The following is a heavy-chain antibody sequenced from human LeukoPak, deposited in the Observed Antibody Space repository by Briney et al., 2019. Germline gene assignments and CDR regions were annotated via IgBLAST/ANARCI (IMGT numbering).Heavy chain of an antibody. V-gene: IGHV3-7*01. J-gene: IGHJ4*02. CDR3: ARQREVVIRKFFFDS. D-gene: IGHD3-22*01. Sequence: PGGSLRLSCAASGFTFSSYWMSWVRQAPGKGLEWVANINQDGSEKYYGDSVKGRFTISRDNAKNSLFLLMNSLRAEDTAVYYCARQREVVIRKFFFDSWGRGTLVTVSS. CDR2: INQDGSEK. CDR1: GFTFSSYW.